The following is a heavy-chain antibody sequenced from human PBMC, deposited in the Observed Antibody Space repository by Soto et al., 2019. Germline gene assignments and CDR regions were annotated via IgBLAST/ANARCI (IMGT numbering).Heavy chain of an antibody. D-gene: IGHD3-3*01. V-gene: IGHV4-59*01. Sequence: SETLSLTCTVSGGSISSYYWSWIRQPPGKGLEWIGYIYYSGSTNYNPSLKSRVTISVDTSKNQFSLKLSSVTAADTAVYYCARVTGSDFWSGYPTWGQGTLVTVSP. J-gene: IGHJ4*02. CDR3: ARVTGSDFWSGYPT. CDR2: IYYSGST. CDR1: GGSISSYY.